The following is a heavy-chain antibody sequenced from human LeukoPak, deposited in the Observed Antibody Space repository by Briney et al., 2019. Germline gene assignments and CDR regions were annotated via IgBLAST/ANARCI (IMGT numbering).Heavy chain of an antibody. Sequence: ASVKVSCKASGGTFSSYAISWVRQAPGQGLEWMGWISAYNGNTNYAQKLQGRVTMTTDTSTSTAHMELRSLRSDDTAVYYCARVIAYYYDSSGYYLDYWGQGTLVTVSS. CDR3: ARVIAYYYDSSGYYLDY. D-gene: IGHD3-22*01. CDR2: ISAYNGNT. J-gene: IGHJ4*02. CDR1: GGTFSSYA. V-gene: IGHV1-18*01.